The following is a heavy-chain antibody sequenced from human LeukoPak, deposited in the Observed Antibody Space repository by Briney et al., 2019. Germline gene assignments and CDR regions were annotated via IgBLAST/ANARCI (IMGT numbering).Heavy chain of an antibody. D-gene: IGHD6-19*01. CDR2: ISYDGSNK. V-gene: IGHV3-30*18. Sequence: GRSLGLSCAASGFTFSSYGMHWVRQAPGKGLEWVAVISYDGSNKYYADSVKGRFTISRDNSKNTLYLQMNSLRAEDTAVYYCAKDVAVAGTYYFDYWGQGTLVTVSS. CDR3: AKDVAVAGTYYFDY. J-gene: IGHJ4*02. CDR1: GFTFSSYG.